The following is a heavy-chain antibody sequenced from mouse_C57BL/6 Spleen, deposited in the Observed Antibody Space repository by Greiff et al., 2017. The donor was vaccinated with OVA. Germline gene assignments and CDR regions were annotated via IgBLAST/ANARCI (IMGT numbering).Heavy chain of an antibody. CDR3: AKGYFDV. V-gene: IGHV5-4*03. J-gene: IGHJ1*03. CDR2: ISDGGSYT. CDR1: GFTFSSYA. Sequence: DVKLVESGGGLVKPGGSLKLSCAASGFTFSSYAMSWVRQTPEKRLEWVATISDGGSYTYYPDNVKGRFTISRDNAKNNLYLQMSHLKSEDTAMYYCAKGYFDVWGTGTTVTVSS.